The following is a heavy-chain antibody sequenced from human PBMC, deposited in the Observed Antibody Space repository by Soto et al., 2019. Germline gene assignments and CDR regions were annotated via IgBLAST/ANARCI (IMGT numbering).Heavy chain of an antibody. J-gene: IGHJ3*02. D-gene: IGHD6-19*01. CDR3: AKDVAGTGYWSTDAFDI. Sequence: SETLSLTCTVSGGSISSSSYYWGWIRQPPGKGLEWIGNIYYSGSTYYNPSLKSRVTISVDTSKNQFSLKLSSVTAADTAVYYCAKDVAGTGYWSTDAFDIWGQGTMVTVSS. CDR2: IYYSGST. CDR1: GGSISSSSYY. V-gene: IGHV4-39*02.